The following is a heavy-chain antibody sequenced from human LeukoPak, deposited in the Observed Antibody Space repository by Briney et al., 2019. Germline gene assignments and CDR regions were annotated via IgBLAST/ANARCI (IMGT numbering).Heavy chain of an antibody. Sequence: SETLSLTCDVSGGSIDSTNWWNWVRQPPGKGLEWIGEIHHDGRINYNPSLKSRVTLSVDKSKNQFSLRLNSVTAADTAMYYCARSHDHLWGNYPDYWGQGTLVTVPS. J-gene: IGHJ4*02. CDR1: GGSIDSTNW. V-gene: IGHV4/OR15-8*01. D-gene: IGHD3-16*02. CDR2: IHHDGRI. CDR3: ARSHDHLWGNYPDY.